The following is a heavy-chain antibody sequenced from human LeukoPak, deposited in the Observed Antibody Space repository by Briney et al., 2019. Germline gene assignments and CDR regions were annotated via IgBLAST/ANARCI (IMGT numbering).Heavy chain of an antibody. D-gene: IGHD4-23*01. CDR2: ISYDGSNK. Sequence: GGSLRLSCAASGFTFSSYGMHWVRQAPGKGLEWVAVISYDGSNKYYADSVKGRFTISRDNSKNTLYLQMNSLRAEDTAVHYCAGRWSFDYWGQGTLVTVSS. CDR1: GFTFSSYG. V-gene: IGHV3-30*03. J-gene: IGHJ4*02. CDR3: AGRWSFDY.